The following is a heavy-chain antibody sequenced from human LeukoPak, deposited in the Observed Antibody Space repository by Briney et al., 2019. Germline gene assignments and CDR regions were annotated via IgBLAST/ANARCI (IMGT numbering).Heavy chain of an antibody. CDR3: ARDGPIGVYY. D-gene: IGHD3-16*01. Sequence: NPSETLSLTCAVYGGSFSGYYWSWIRQPPGKGLEWIGEINHSGSTNYNPSLKGRVTISVDTSKNQFSLKLSSVTAADTAVYYCARDGPIGVYYWGQGTLVTVSS. CDR2: INHSGST. J-gene: IGHJ4*02. CDR1: GGSFSGYY. V-gene: IGHV4-34*01.